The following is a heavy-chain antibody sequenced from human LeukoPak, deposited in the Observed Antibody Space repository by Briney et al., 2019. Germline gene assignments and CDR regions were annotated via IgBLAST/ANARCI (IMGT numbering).Heavy chain of an antibody. Sequence: ASVKVSYKASGYTFTSYGISCVRQAPGQGLEWMGWISAYNGNTNYAQKLQGRVTMTTDTSTSTAYMELRSLRSDDTAVYYCARDTATIAVAGLVDYWGQGTLVTVSS. J-gene: IGHJ4*02. D-gene: IGHD6-19*01. CDR3: ARDTATIAVAGLVDY. V-gene: IGHV1-18*01. CDR2: ISAYNGNT. CDR1: GYTFTSYG.